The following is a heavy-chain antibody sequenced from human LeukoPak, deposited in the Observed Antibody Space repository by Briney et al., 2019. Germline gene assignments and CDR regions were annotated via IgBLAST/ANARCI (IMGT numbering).Heavy chain of an antibody. Sequence: QPGGSLKLSCAASGFMFSGSPMHWVRQASGKGLEWVGHIRSKANNYATIYAASVKGRFTISRDESKNTAYLQMNSLKTEDTAVYYCARPSQYGSGTDYYFDSWGQGTLVTVFS. V-gene: IGHV3-73*01. D-gene: IGHD3-10*01. J-gene: IGHJ4*02. CDR2: IRSKANNYAT. CDR3: ARPSQYGSGTDYYFDS. CDR1: GFMFSGSP.